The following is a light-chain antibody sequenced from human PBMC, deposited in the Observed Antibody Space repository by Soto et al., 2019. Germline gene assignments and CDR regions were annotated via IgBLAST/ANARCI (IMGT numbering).Light chain of an antibody. Sequence: HSALTQPASVSGSPGQSITISCTGTSSDVGGYNYISWYQQHPGKAPKLILYEVSDRPSGVSNRFSGSKSGNTASLTISGLQAEDEADYYCCSYTSSSTLYVFGTGTKVTV. V-gene: IGLV2-14*01. J-gene: IGLJ1*01. CDR1: SSDVGGYNY. CDR2: EVS. CDR3: CSYTSSSTLYV.